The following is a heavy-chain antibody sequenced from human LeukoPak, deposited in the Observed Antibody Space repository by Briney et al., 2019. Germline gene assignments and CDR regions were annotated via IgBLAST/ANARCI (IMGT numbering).Heavy chain of an antibody. Sequence: GASVKVSCKASGYTFTGYYMHWVRQAPGQGLEWMGWINPNSGGTNYAQKFQGRVTMTRDTSISTAYMELSRLRSDDTAVYCCARARCSGGSCWYYFDYWGQGTLVTVSS. CDR3: ARARCSGGSCWYYFDY. V-gene: IGHV1-2*02. J-gene: IGHJ4*02. CDR1: GYTFTGYY. D-gene: IGHD2-15*01. CDR2: INPNSGGT.